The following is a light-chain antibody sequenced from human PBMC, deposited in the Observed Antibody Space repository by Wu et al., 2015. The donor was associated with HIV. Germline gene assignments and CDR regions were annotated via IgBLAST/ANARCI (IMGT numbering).Light chain of an antibody. CDR3: QQYNNWPPIT. CDR1: QNVNSK. J-gene: IGKJ5*01. Sequence: EVVMTQSPATLSVSPGERATLSCRASQNVNSKLAWYQQKPGQPPRLLIYGTSSRATGIPDRFSGSGSGTDFTLTISRLEPEDFAVYYCQQYNNWPPITFGQGTRLEIK. CDR2: GTS. V-gene: IGKV3D-15*01.